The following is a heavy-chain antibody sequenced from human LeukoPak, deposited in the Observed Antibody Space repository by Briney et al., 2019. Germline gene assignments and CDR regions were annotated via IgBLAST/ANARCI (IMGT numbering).Heavy chain of an antibody. D-gene: IGHD3-9*01. J-gene: IGHJ2*01. V-gene: IGHV3-21*01. Sequence: PGGSLRLSCAASGFTFSSYSMNWVRQAPGKGLEWVSSISSSSSYIYYADSVKGRFTISRDNAKNSLYLQMNSLRAEDTAVYYCARDPNRRYYPNWYFDLWGRGTLVTVSS. CDR1: GFTFSSYS. CDR2: ISSSSSYI. CDR3: ARDPNRRYYPNWYFDL.